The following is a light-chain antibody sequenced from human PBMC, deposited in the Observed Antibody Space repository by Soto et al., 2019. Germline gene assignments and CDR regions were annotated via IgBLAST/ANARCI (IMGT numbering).Light chain of an antibody. CDR2: GAS. CDR1: QSVSSSY. Sequence: IGLTQSPGTRSLSPGEKATLSCRSCQSVSSSYLAWYQQKPGQAPRLLIYGASSRATGIPDRFSGSGSGTDFTLTISRLEPEDFAVYYCQQYGSSPRTFGQGTRWIS. V-gene: IGKV3-20*01. J-gene: IGKJ1*01. CDR3: QQYGSSPRT.